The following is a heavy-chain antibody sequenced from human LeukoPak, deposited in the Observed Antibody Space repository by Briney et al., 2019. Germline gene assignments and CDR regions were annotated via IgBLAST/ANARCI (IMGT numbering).Heavy chain of an antibody. Sequence: SETLSLTCTVSGGSISSSSYYWGWIRQPPGKGLVWIGSIYYSGSTYYNPSLKSRVTISVDTSKNQFSLKLSSVTAADTAVYYCARRIGVTMVRRFDHWGQGTLVTVSS. CDR1: GGSISSSSYY. CDR2: IYYSGST. CDR3: ARRIGVTMVRRFDH. D-gene: IGHD3-10*01. J-gene: IGHJ5*02. V-gene: IGHV4-39*01.